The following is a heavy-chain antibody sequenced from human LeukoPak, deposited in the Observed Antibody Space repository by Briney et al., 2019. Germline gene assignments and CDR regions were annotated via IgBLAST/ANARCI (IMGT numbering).Heavy chain of an antibody. V-gene: IGHV3-48*01. D-gene: IGHD2-2*01. CDR2: IGISSGNT. J-gene: IGHJ4*02. Sequence: GGSLRLSCAASGFTFSSYSMNWVRQAPGKGLEWISYIGISSGNTKYADSVKGRFTISGDKAKNSVYLQMNSLRVEDTAVYYCVRVYCSTTSCYGVDSWGQGTLVTVSS. CDR1: GFTFSSYS. CDR3: VRVYCSTTSCYGVDS.